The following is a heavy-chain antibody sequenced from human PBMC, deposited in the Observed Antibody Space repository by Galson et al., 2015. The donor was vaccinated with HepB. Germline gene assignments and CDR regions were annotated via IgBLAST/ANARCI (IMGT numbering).Heavy chain of an antibody. Sequence: SVKVSCKASGYTFTSYGISWVRQVPGQSLEWMGWVSGYNGDTNYAQKFRGRITMTTDTPTSTVYMDLRSLRSDDTAVYYCARDSLMAPFDYWGQGTLVTVSS. D-gene: IGHD2/OR15-2a*01. CDR2: VSGYNGDT. CDR1: GYTFTSYG. J-gene: IGHJ4*02. V-gene: IGHV1-18*01. CDR3: ARDSLMAPFDY.